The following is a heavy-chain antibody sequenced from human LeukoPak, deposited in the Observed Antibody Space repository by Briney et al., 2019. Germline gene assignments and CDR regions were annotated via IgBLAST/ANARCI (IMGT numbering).Heavy chain of an antibody. CDR2: IYPGDSDT. J-gene: IGHJ4*02. D-gene: IGHD5-12*01. V-gene: IGHV5-51*01. CDR1: GNSFSTNC. Sequence: GESLKISCRASGNSFSTNCIGWVRQMPGKGLEWMGVIYPGDSDTRYSPSFQGQVTMSADKSISTAYLQWSSLKASDSAMYYCGRGGYSGYEFDYWGQGTLVTVSS. CDR3: GRGGYSGYEFDY.